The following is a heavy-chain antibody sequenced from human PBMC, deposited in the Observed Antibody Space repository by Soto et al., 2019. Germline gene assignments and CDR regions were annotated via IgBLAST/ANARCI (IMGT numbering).Heavy chain of an antibody. CDR3: ARNMN. V-gene: IGHV3-7*05. CDR1: GFAFSSAW. J-gene: IGHJ4*02. Sequence: EVQLVESGGGLVQPGESLRLSCAGSGFAFSSAWMNWVRQAPGKGLEWVANINPDGSAKDYVDSVRGRFTISRDNAKNSLHLEMNSLRAEDTAVYHCARNMNWGLGTLVTVSS. CDR2: INPDGSAK.